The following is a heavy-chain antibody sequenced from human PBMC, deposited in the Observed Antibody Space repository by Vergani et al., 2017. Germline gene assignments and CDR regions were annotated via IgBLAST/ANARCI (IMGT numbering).Heavy chain of an antibody. V-gene: IGHV4-34*01. CDR2: INHSGST. Sequence: QVQLQQWGAGLLKPSETLSLTCAVYGGSFSGYYWSWIRQPPGKGLEWIGEINHSGSTNYDPSLKSRVTISVDTSKNQFSLKLSSVTAADPAVYYCARAPTYYDFWSGYYKRLYYFDYWGQGTLVTVSS. CDR1: GGSFSGYY. D-gene: IGHD3-3*01. J-gene: IGHJ4*02. CDR3: ARAPTYYDFWSGYYKRLYYFDY.